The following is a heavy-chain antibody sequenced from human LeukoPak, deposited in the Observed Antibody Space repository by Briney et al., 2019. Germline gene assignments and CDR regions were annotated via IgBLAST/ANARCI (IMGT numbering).Heavy chain of an antibody. V-gene: IGHV4-39*01. Sequence: SETLSLTCTVSGGSISSSSYYWGWIRQPPGKGLEWIGSIYYSGSTYYNPSLKSRVTISVDTSKNQFSLKLSSVTAADTAVYYCARRYDFWRGYGSWGQGTLVTVSS. D-gene: IGHD3-3*01. J-gene: IGHJ4*02. CDR3: ARRYDFWRGYGS. CDR1: GGSISSSSYY. CDR2: IYYSGST.